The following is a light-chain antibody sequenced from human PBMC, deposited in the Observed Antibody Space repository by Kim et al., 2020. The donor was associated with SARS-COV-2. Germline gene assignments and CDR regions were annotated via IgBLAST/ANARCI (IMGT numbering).Light chain of an antibody. CDR3: QQYGHSSRT. CDR1: QAVSYDQ. J-gene: IGKJ2*02. V-gene: IGKV3-20*01. CDR2: GAA. Sequence: SRAERLTLSCSASQAVSYDQVAWYVHRPGQDPRLLIYGAASRGPDIADRFTGSGSGTDFALTISRLCLDDIAVYFGQQYGHSSRTFGQGTKLEI.